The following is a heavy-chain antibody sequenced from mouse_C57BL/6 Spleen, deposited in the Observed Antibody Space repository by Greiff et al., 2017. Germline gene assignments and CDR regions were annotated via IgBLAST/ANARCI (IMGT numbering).Heavy chain of an antibody. D-gene: IGHD1-1*01. V-gene: IGHV1-26*01. J-gene: IGHJ1*03. CDR1: GYTFTDYY. CDR3: ARSLITTVVATLYWYFDV. Sequence: EVQLQQSGPELVKPGASVKISCKASGYTFTDYYMNWVKQSHGKSLEWIGDINPNNGGTSYNQKFKGKATLTVDKSSSTAYMELRSLTSEDSAVYYCARSLITTVVATLYWYFDVWGTGTTVTVSS. CDR2: INPNNGGT.